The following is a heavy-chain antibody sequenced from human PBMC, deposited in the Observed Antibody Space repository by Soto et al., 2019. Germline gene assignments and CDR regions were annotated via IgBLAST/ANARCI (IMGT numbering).Heavy chain of an antibody. J-gene: IGHJ5*02. CDR2: IYYSGST. V-gene: IGHV4-59*01. CDR1: GGSITSYY. CDR3: AIGGAAAARGWFDP. D-gene: IGHD6-13*01. Sequence: QVQLQEAGPGRVKPSETLSLTCTVSGGSITSYYWSWIRQPPGKGLEWIGYIYYSGSTNYNPSLKSRVTISVDTSKNRFSLRLSSVTAADTAVYYCAIGGAAAARGWFDPWGQGTLVTVSS.